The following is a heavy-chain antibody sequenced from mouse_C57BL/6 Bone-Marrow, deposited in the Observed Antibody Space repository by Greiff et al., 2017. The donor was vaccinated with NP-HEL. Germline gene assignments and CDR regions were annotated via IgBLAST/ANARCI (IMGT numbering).Heavy chain of an antibody. J-gene: IGHJ1*03. V-gene: IGHV5-4*01. D-gene: IGHD1-1*01. CDR1: GFTFSSYA. Sequence: EVKLMESGGGLVKPGGSLKLSCAASGFTFSSYAMSWVRQTPEKRLEWVATISDGGSYTYYPDNVKGRFTISRDNAKNNLYLQMSHLKSEDTAMYYCARDRFITTVVATRYWYFDVWGTVTTVTVSS. CDR3: ARDRFITTVVATRYWYFDV. CDR2: ISDGGSYT.